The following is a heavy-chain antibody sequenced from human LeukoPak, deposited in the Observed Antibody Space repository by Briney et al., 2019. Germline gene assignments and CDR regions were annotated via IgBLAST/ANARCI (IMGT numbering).Heavy chain of an antibody. Sequence: PGGSLRLSCAASGFSFISYGKHWPRHARGKGREWVGVISDDGRRKDYADSVKGRFTISRDNSKDTLYLQMNSLRAEDTAVYYCAKRPSDYGDYVSYFDYWGQGTLVTVSS. J-gene: IGHJ4*02. CDR1: GFSFISYG. V-gene: IGHV3-30*18. D-gene: IGHD4-17*01. CDR2: ISDDGRRK. CDR3: AKRPSDYGDYVSYFDY.